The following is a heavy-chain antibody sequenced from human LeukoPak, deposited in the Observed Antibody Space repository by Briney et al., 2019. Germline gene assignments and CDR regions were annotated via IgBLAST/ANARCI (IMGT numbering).Heavy chain of an antibody. V-gene: IGHV4-39*01. CDR1: SGSISSTSYY. J-gene: IGHJ4*02. Sequence: KPSQTLSLTCTASSGSISSTSYYWGWIRQPPGKGLEWIGSIYYSASTYDIPSPKSRVTISVDTSKNRFSLKLSSVTAADTAVYYCARQNWNYFQHPEEFDFGGQGTLVTVSS. CDR2: IYYSAST. CDR3: ARQNWNYFQHPEEFDF. D-gene: IGHD3-10*01.